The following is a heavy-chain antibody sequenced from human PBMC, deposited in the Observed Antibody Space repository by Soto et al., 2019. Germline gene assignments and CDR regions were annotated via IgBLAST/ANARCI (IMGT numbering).Heavy chain of an antibody. V-gene: IGHV3-64D*06. Sequence: GGSLRLSCSASGFTFNNYAMHWVRQAPGKGLEFVSAISSNGGATYYAHPVKGRFTISRDNSKNTLYLQVSSLREEDTALYYCVTHTSGYHDWGQGTLVTVSS. CDR3: VTHTSGYHD. D-gene: IGHD3-22*01. CDR1: GFTFNNYA. J-gene: IGHJ4*02. CDR2: ISSNGGAT.